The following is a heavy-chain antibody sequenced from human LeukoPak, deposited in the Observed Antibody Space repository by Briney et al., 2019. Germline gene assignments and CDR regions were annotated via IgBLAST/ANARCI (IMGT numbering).Heavy chain of an antibody. CDR3: ARDRSRSRGDAFDI. D-gene: IGHD2-15*01. CDR2: IGTAGDT. J-gene: IGHJ3*02. CDR1: GFTFSSYD. Sequence: GGSLRLSCAASGFTFSSYDMHWVRQATGKGLEWVSAIGTAGDTYYPGSVKGRFTISRENAKNSLYLQMNSLRAEDTAVYYCARDRSRSRGDAFDIWGQGTMVTVSS. V-gene: IGHV3-13*01.